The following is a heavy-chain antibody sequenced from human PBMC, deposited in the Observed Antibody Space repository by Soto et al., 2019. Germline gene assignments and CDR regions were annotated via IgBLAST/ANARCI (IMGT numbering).Heavy chain of an antibody. V-gene: IGHV3-9*01. CDR3: AKDRNMKYYDFWSGYSGPRYYFDY. J-gene: IGHJ4*02. CDR1: GFTFDDYA. CDR2: ISWNSGSI. Sequence: GGSLRLSCAASGFTFDDYAMHWVRQAPGKGLEWVSGISWNSGSIGYADSVKGRFTISRDNAKNSLYLQMNSLRAEDTALYYCAKDRNMKYYDFWSGYSGPRYYFDYWGQGTLVTVSS. D-gene: IGHD3-3*01.